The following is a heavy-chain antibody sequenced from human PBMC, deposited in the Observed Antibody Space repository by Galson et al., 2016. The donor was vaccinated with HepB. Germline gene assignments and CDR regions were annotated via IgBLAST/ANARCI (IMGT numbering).Heavy chain of an antibody. CDR3: AKDAILGCGRDCYVDY. CDR1: GFGFRSYG. V-gene: IGHV3-30*18. Sequence: SLRLSCAASGFGFRSYGMHFVRQAPGKGLEWVAGISYDGTNTYYADSVKGRFTISRANSKNTLYLQMNSLRAEDTAVYFCAKDAILGCGRDCYVDYWGQGTLVTVSS. J-gene: IGHJ4*02. CDR2: ISYDGTNT. D-gene: IGHD2-21*02.